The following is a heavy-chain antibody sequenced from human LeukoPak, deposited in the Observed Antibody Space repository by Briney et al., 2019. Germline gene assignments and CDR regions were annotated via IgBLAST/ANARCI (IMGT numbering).Heavy chain of an antibody. V-gene: IGHV3-23*01. CDR1: GFTFSSYA. J-gene: IGHJ5*02. Sequence: PGGSLRLSCAASGFTFSSYAMSWVRQAPGKGLEWVSAIGGSGGTAYYADSVKGRFTISRDNSKNTLYLQMNSLRAEDTAVYYCAKSPFIAPSGNWFDPWGQGTLVTVSS. CDR2: IGGSGGTA. CDR3: AKSPFIAPSGNWFDP. D-gene: IGHD6-13*01.